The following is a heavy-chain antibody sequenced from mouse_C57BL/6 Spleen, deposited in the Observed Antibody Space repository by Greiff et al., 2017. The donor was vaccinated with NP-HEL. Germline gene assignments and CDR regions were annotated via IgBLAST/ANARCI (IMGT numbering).Heavy chain of an antibody. CDR3: ARSLYGLYYFDY. J-gene: IGHJ2*01. CDR2: IYPGSGNT. V-gene: IGHV1-66*01. D-gene: IGHD2-2*01. CDR1: GYSFTSYY. Sequence: VQLQQSGPELVKPGASVKISCKASGYSFTSYYIHWVKQRPGQGLEWIGWIYPGSGNTKYNEKFKGKATLTADTSSSTAYMQLSSLTSEDSAVYDCARSLYGLYYFDYWGQGTTLTVSS.